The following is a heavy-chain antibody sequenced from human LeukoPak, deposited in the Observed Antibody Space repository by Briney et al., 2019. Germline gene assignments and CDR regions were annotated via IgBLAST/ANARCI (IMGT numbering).Heavy chain of an antibody. CDR3: AGRPLVVPAAIVEAHGFDY. Sequence: GGSLRLSCAASGFSFSNYVMQWVRQAPGKGLVWVSRINNDGSDRRYADSVKGRFTISRDNAKNTLSLQMSSLRAEDTAVYYCAGRPLVVPAAIVEAHGFDYWGQGTLVTVSS. V-gene: IGHV3-74*01. D-gene: IGHD2-2*02. CDR1: GFSFSNYV. CDR2: INNDGSDR. J-gene: IGHJ4*02.